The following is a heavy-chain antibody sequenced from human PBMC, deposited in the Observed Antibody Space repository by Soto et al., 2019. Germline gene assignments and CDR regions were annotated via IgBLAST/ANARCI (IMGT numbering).Heavy chain of an antibody. CDR2: VSCAGTST. Sequence: QVQLVESGGGVVQPGRSLRLSCAASGFTLSSYAMHWVRQAPGKGLEWVAVVSCAGTSTYYADSVRGRFTISRDNSKDTVYLQLNSLITEDTAVYPGARDPGHDGNEYYAFESWGQGTLVTVSS. J-gene: IGHJ4*02. CDR3: ARDPGHDGNEYYAFES. CDR1: GFTLSSYA. V-gene: IGHV3-30-3*01. D-gene: IGHD3-16*01.